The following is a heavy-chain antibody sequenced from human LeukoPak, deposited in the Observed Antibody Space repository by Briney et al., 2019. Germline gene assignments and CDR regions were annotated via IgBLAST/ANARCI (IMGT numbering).Heavy chain of an antibody. CDR2: INYSGST. Sequence: PSETLSLTCTVSGGSISSSDYYWAWIRQPPGKGLEWIGSINYSGSTYYNPSLKSRVTISVDTSKNQFSLKLSSVTAADTAVYYCARHVSTIYSSSWYYFDYWGQGTLVTVSS. J-gene: IGHJ4*02. CDR3: ARHVSTIYSSSWYYFDY. CDR1: GGSISSSDYY. D-gene: IGHD6-13*01. V-gene: IGHV4-39*01.